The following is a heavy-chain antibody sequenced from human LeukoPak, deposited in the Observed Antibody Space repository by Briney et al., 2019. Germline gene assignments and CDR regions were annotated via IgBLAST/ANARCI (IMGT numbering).Heavy chain of an antibody. CDR1: GYTFTGYY. CDR3: ARAKASWFGTQHAFDI. V-gene: IGHV1-2*02. D-gene: IGHD3-10*01. J-gene: IGHJ3*02. Sequence: ASVKVSCKASGYTFTGYYMHWVRQAPGQGLEWMGWINPNSGGTNYAQKFQGRVTMTRDTSISTAYMELSRLRSDDTAVYYCARAKASWFGTQHAFDIWGQGTMVTVSS. CDR2: INPNSGGT.